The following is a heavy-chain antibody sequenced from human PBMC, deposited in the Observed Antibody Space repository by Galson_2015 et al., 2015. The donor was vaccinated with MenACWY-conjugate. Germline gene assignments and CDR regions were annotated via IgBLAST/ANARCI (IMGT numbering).Heavy chain of an antibody. D-gene: IGHD4-17*01. J-gene: IGHJ3*02. CDR3: AKDPNGDYVGAFDT. CDR2: ITSSGETI. Sequence: SLRLSCAASGFTLSTYAMTWVRQTSGKGLEGVSSITSSGETIRYTDAVKGRFTVSRDNSKNTLFLQMSSLRVEDTAIYYCAKDPNGDYVGAFDTWGHGTVVTVSS. CDR1: GFTLSTYA. V-gene: IGHV3-23*01.